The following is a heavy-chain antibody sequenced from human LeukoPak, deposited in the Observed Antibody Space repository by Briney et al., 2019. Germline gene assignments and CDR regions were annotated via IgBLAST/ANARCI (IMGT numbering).Heavy chain of an antibody. V-gene: IGHV1-69*13. Sequence: ASVKVSCKASGGTFSSYAISWVRQAPGQGLEWMGGIIPIFGTANYAQKFQGRVTITADESTSTAYMKLSSLRSEDTAVYYCARAERITMVRGVKGWFDPWGQGTLVTVSS. CDR3: ARAERITMVRGVKGWFDP. CDR1: GGTFSSYA. J-gene: IGHJ5*02. CDR2: IIPIFGTA. D-gene: IGHD3-10*01.